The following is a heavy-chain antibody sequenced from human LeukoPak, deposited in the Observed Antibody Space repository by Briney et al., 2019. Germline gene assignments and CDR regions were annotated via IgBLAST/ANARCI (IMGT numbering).Heavy chain of an antibody. CDR3: SFDD. CDR1: GGSFSSYIYP. CDR2: IHYTGST. J-gene: IGHJ4*02. V-gene: IGHV4-39*01. Sequence: SETLSLTCTVSGGSFSSYIYPWGWIRQPPGKGLEWIGSIHYTGSTYCNPSLRSRVTISVDTSKNQFSLKVTSVTAADTAVYYNSFDDWGQGTLVTVPS.